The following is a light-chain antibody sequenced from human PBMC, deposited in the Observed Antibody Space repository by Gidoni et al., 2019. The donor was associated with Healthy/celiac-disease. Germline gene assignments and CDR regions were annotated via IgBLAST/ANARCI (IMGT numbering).Light chain of an antibody. CDR1: QSVSSSY. Sequence: EVVLTQSPGTLSLSPGERATLSCRASQSVSSSYLAWHQQKPGQAPRLLIYGASSRATGIPDRFSGSGSATDFTLTISRLEPEDFAVYFCQQYGNLPRTFGQGTKVESK. V-gene: IGKV3-20*01. J-gene: IGKJ1*01. CDR2: GAS. CDR3: QQYGNLPRT.